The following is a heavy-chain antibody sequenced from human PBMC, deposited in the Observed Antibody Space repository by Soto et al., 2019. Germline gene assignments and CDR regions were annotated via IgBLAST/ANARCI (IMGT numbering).Heavy chain of an antibody. V-gene: IGHV4-34*01. Sequence: QVQLQQWGAGLLKPSETLSLTCAVYGGSFSGYYWSWIRQPPGKGLEWIGEINHSGSTNYNPSLKSRVPISVVTSKNQFSRKLSSVTAADTSVYDCARGSRGDYVWGSYRYGYYYYYGMDVWGQGTMVTVSS. CDR1: GGSFSGYY. CDR3: ARGSRGDYVWGSYRYGYYYYYGMDV. J-gene: IGHJ6*02. CDR2: INHSGST. D-gene: IGHD3-16*02.